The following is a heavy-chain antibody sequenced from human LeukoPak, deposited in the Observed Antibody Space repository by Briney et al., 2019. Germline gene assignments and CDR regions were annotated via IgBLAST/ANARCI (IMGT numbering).Heavy chain of an antibody. CDR2: ISSSCDTE. CDR3: ARAIRRYYDSSGYYYVENFDY. Sequence: GGSLRLSCAPSGFIFSSYTMNWVRQARGKGLEWLSYISSSCDTEYYADSVQGRFTVSRGNAKNSLYLQLNSLRAEDTAVYYCARAIRRYYDSSGYYYVENFDYWGQGTLVTVSS. CDR1: GFIFSSYT. D-gene: IGHD3-22*01. J-gene: IGHJ4*02. V-gene: IGHV3-48*01.